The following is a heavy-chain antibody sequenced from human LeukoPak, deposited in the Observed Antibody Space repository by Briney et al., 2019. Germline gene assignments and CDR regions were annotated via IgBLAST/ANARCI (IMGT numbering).Heavy chain of an antibody. J-gene: IGHJ6*03. CDR3: ARPSIPYCSSTSFYDRYYYDYMDV. CDR2: IYHSGSP. Sequence: SETLSLTCTVSGYSISSAYYWGWPRQPPGKGLEWIGRIYHSGSPYYNPSLKSRVIITVDTSKIQFSLRLSSVTAADTAVYYCARPSIPYCSSTSFYDRYYYDYMDVWGKGTTVTISS. V-gene: IGHV4-38-2*02. CDR1: GYSISSAYY. D-gene: IGHD2-2*01.